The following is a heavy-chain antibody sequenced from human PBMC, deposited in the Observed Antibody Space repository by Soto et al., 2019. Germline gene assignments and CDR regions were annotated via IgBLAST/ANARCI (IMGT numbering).Heavy chain of an antibody. CDR1: GGSFSGYY. J-gene: IGHJ5*02. CDR3: ARRRWFGIFKDWLDP. CDR2: INHSGST. V-gene: IGHV4-34*01. D-gene: IGHD3-10*01. Sequence: PSETLSLTCAVYGGSFSGYYWSWIRQPPGKGLEWIGEINHSGSTNYNPSLKSRVTISVDTSKNQFSLKLSSVTAADTAVYYCARRRWFGIFKDWLDPWGQGTLVTVSS.